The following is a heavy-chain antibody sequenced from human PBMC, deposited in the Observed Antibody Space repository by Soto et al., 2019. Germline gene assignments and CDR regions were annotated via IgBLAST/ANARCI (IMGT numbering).Heavy chain of an antibody. J-gene: IGHJ4*02. Sequence: QVQLVESGGGVVQPGRSLTLSCAASGFSFSTYGMHWIRQAPGKGLEWVAVMWSNGNKNYADSVKGRFPISRDTSQNILFLQMDSLRAEDTAVYYCARDSLGVPTAFDSWGQGTLVTVSS. CDR1: GFSFSTYG. D-gene: IGHD2-8*01. CDR3: ARDSLGVPTAFDS. V-gene: IGHV3-33*01. CDR2: MWSNGNK.